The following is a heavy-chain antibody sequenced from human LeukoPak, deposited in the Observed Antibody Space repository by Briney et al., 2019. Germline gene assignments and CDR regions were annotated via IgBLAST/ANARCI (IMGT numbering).Heavy chain of an antibody. Sequence: ASVKVSCKASGYTFTGYYMHWVRQAPGQGREWMGWTNPNSGGTNYAQKFQGRVTMTRDTSISTAYMELSRLRSDDTAVYYCARNYYYDSSGYFYFDYWGQGTLVTVSS. CDR1: GYTFTGYY. V-gene: IGHV1-2*02. CDR3: ARNYYYDSSGYFYFDY. D-gene: IGHD3-22*01. J-gene: IGHJ4*02. CDR2: TNPNSGGT.